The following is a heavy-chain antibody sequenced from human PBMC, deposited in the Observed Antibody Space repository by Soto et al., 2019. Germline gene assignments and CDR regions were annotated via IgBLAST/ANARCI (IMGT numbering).Heavy chain of an antibody. CDR3: ARGSSRSRPYYYDSSGYA. J-gene: IGHJ4*02. CDR2: IYYSGST. CDR1: GGSISSGGYY. Sequence: SETLSLTCTVSGGSISSGGYYWSWIRQHPGKGLEWIGYIYYSGSTYYNPSLKSRVTISVDTSKNQFSLKLSSVTAADTAVYYCARGSSRSRPYYYDSSGYAWGQGTLVTVSS. D-gene: IGHD3-22*01. V-gene: IGHV4-30-4*08.